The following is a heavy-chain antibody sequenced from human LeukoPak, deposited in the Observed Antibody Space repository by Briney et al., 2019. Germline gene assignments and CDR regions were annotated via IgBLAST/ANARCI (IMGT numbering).Heavy chain of an antibody. CDR1: GFTFSTNY. Sequence: GGSLRLSCAASGFTFSTNYMSWVRQAPGKGLEWVSVIYSGGSTNYSDSVKGRFTISRDNSKNTLYLQMNSLRAEDTAVYYCARELQYHYYENWGQGTLVTVSS. D-gene: IGHD4-11*01. V-gene: IGHV3-53*01. J-gene: IGHJ4*02. CDR2: IYSGGST. CDR3: ARELQYHYYEN.